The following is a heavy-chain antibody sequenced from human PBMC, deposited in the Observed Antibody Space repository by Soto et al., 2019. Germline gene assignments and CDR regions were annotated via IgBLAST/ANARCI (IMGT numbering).Heavy chain of an antibody. V-gene: IGHV1-46*01. CDR2: INPAGSVT. Sequence: ASVKVSCKASGISFINHDVHWVRQAPGQGPEWMGVINPAGSVTVYALKLQDRVTVTRDTSTSTVYMELNSLTSEDTAIYYCATDLLTAVAGEGGYWGQGTLVTVSS. CDR3: ATDLLTAVAGEGGY. D-gene: IGHD6-19*01. CDR1: GISFINHD. J-gene: IGHJ4*02.